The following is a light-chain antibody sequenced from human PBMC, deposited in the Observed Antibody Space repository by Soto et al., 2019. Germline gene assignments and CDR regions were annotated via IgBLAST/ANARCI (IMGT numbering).Light chain of an antibody. CDR1: QSVSSSY. V-gene: IGKV3-20*01. CDR3: QQYGSSPAT. Sequence: EIVLTQSPGTLSLSPGERATLFCRASQSVSSSYLAWYQQKPGQTPRLLIHGASSWATGIPDRFSGSGSGTDFTLMISRLEPEDFAVYYCQQYGSSPATFGQGTKVEIK. J-gene: IGKJ1*01. CDR2: GAS.